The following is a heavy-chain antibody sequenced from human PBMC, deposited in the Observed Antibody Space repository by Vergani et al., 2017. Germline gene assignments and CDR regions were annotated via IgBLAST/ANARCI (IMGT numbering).Heavy chain of an antibody. CDR3: ARDLRLLYNRFDP. CDR1: GFTFGDYA. Sequence: VQLVESGGGLVQPGRSLRLSCTASGFTFGDYAMSWVRQAPGKGLEWVAVTWYDGNNKQYADSVKGRFTISRDNSKSTMYLQMNSLRDEDTGVYYCARDLRLLYNRFDPWGQGTLVTVSS. CDR2: TWYDGNNK. D-gene: IGHD1-14*01. J-gene: IGHJ5*02. V-gene: IGHV3-33*08.